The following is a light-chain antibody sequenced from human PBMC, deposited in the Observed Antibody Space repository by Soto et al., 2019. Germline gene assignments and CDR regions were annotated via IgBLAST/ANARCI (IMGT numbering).Light chain of an antibody. V-gene: IGKV3D-15*01. CDR2: GAS. J-gene: IGKJ1*01. CDR3: QQYNNWPPWR. Sequence: ELVLTQFPGTLYWSAWWKVTLSCSASQSVSSNFLAWYQQKPGQAPRLLIYGASNRAAGIPDRFSGSGSGTKFTLTLSSLQSEDFAVYYCQQYNNWPPWRFGQGTKVDIK. CDR1: QSVSSN.